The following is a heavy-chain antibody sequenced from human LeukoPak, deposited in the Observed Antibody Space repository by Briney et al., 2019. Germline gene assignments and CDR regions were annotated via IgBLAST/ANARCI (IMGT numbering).Heavy chain of an antibody. CDR1: GGSISSSSYY. D-gene: IGHD2-15*01. Sequence: KSSETLSLTCTVSGGSISSSSYYWGWIRQPPGKGLEWMGSIYYSGSTYYNPSLKSRVTISVDTSKNQFSLKLSSVTAADTAVYYCARDVSGVVVADYYFDYWGQGTLVTVSS. CDR2: IYYSGST. V-gene: IGHV4-39*07. J-gene: IGHJ4*02. CDR3: ARDVSGVVVADYYFDY.